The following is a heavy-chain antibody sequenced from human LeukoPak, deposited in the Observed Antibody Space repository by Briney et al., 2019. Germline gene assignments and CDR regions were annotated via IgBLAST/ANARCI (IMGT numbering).Heavy chain of an antibody. V-gene: IGHV4-4*09. D-gene: IGHD2-15*01. J-gene: IGHJ6*03. CDR2: IYTSGST. CDR1: GGSISSYY. Sequence: SETLSLTCTVSGGSISSYYWSWIRQPPGKGLEWIGYIYTSGSTNYNPSLKSRVTISVDTSKNQFSLKLSSVTAADTAVYYCASVSVVTANYHYYYMDVWGKGTTVTVSS. CDR3: ASVSVVTANYHYYYMDV.